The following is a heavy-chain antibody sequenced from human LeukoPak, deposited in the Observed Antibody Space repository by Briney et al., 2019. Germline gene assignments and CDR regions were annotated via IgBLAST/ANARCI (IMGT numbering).Heavy chain of an antibody. J-gene: IGHJ3*02. CDR2: ISAYNGNT. CDR3: ARGRRIAVAALRNAFDI. V-gene: IGHV1-18*01. Sequence: ASVKVSCKASGHTFTSYGISWVRQAPGQGLEWMGWISAYNGNTNYAQKLQGRVTMTTDTSTSTAYMELRSLRSDDTAVYYCARGRRIAVAALRNAFDIWGQGTMVTVSS. CDR1: GHTFTSYG. D-gene: IGHD6-19*01.